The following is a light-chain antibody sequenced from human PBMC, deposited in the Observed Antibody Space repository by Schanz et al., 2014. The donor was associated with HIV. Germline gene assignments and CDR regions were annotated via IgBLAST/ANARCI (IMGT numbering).Light chain of an antibody. CDR2: DAS. Sequence: EIVLTQSPATLSLSPGERVTLSCRASQSVSSYLAWYQQKPGQAPRLLIYDASTRATGIPARFSGSGSGTEFTLTISSLQSEDFAVYYCQQYNNWPRTFGQGTKVEIK. J-gene: IGKJ1*01. CDR3: QQYNNWPRT. V-gene: IGKV3-15*01. CDR1: QSVSSY.